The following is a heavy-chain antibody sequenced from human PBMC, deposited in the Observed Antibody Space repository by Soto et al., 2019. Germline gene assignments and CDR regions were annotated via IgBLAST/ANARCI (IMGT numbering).Heavy chain of an antibody. CDR1: GFSFGDYG. V-gene: IGHV3-49*05. J-gene: IGHJ4*02. Sequence: EVQLVESGGGLVKPGRSLRLSCTASGFSFGDYGMNWFRQAPGKGLEWVAFFRSKVYGGTTEYAASVKGRFTISRDDSTSIASMEIGSLKVEDTAVYYCSTGDCSGGSCYSGLDYWGQGTLVTVSS. CDR3: STGDCSGGSCYSGLDY. CDR2: FRSKVYGGTT. D-gene: IGHD2-15*01.